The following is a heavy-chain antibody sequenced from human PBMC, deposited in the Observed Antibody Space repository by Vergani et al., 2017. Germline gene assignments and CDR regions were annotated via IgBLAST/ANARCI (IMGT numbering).Heavy chain of an antibody. CDR1: GGSISSYY. Sequence: QVQLQESGPGLVKPSETLSLTCTVSGGSISSYYWSWIRQPAGKGLEWIGRIYTSGSTNYNPSLKSRVTMSVDTSKNQFSLKLSSVTAADTAVYYCAREDDCSSTSCYSIYYYYMDVWGKGTTVTVSS. CDR2: IYTSGST. D-gene: IGHD2-2*02. CDR3: AREDDCSSTSCYSIYYYYMDV. V-gene: IGHV4-4*07. J-gene: IGHJ6*03.